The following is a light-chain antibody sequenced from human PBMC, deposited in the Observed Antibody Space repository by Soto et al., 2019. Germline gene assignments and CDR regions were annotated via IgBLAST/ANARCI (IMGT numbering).Light chain of an antibody. CDR3: SSYSGSSNWG. Sequence: QSALTQPPSASGSPGQSVAISCTGTSSDVGGYNYVSWYQHHPGKAPKLMIYEVSRRPSGVSDRFSGSKSGNTASLTVSGLQAEDEADYYCSSYSGSSNWGFGGGTKLTVL. CDR1: SSDVGGYNY. J-gene: IGLJ3*02. CDR2: EVS. V-gene: IGLV2-8*01.